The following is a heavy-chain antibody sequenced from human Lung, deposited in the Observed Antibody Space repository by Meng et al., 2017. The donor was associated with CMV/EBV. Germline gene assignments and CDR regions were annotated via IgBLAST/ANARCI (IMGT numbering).Heavy chain of an antibody. J-gene: IGHJ6*02. D-gene: IGHD1-26*01. CDR3: ARGESEWELLSYYYYYGMDV. CDR1: GFTXSSYW. Sequence: LTXAASGFTXSSYWMSWVRQGPGKGLEWVANIKPDGSEKNYVESVKGRFTISRDNAKNSMYLQLNSLRAEDTAVYYCARGESEWELLSYYYYYGMDVXGQGXTVTVSS. CDR2: IKPDGSEK. V-gene: IGHV3-7*01.